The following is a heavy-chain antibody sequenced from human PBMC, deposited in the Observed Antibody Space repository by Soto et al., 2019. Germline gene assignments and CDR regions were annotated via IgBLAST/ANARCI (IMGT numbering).Heavy chain of an antibody. Sequence: EVQLVESGGGLLQPGGSLRLACVASGFAFSTYDMHWFRQATGEGLEWVSAIGTAGDTHYLGSVKGRFTISRDNGRNYLYLQMNSLRAGDTAVYYCARDPSGWGLDIWGQGTMVTVSS. D-gene: IGHD6-19*01. J-gene: IGHJ3*02. CDR1: GFAFSTYD. V-gene: IGHV3-13*01. CDR3: ARDPSGWGLDI. CDR2: IGTAGDT.